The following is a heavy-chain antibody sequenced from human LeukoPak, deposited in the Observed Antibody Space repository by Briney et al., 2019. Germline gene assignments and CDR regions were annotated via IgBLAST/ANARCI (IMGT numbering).Heavy chain of an antibody. D-gene: IGHD2-2*01. CDR2: FDPEDGET. V-gene: IGHV1-24*01. CDR1: GGTFSSYA. J-gene: IGHJ4*02. Sequence: ASVKVSCKASGGTFSSYAISWVRQAPGQGLEWMGGFDPEDGETIYAQKFQGRVTMTEDTSTDTAYMELSSLRSEDTAVYYCARALPAAILYYFDYWGQGTLVTVSS. CDR3: ARALPAAILYYFDY.